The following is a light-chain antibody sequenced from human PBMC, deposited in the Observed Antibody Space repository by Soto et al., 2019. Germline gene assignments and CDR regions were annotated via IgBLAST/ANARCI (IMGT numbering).Light chain of an antibody. Sequence: EIVMTQSPATLSVSPGERATLSCRASQSVGTFLAWYQQKPGQAPRLLIYGASSRATGIPDRFSGSGSGTDFTLTISRLEPEDFAVYYCQQYGSSPTTFGQGTKVDIK. J-gene: IGKJ1*01. V-gene: IGKV3-20*01. CDR2: GAS. CDR1: QSVGTF. CDR3: QQYGSSPTT.